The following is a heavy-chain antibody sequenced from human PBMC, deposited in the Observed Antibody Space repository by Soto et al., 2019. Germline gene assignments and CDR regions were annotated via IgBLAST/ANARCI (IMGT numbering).Heavy chain of an antibody. Sequence: QVQLVQSGAEVKKPGSSVKVSCKASGGTFSSYAISWVRQARGQGLEWMGGIIPIFGTANYAQKFQGRVTITADESTSTAYMELSSLRSEDTAVYYCARDQRGLSYYDSSGAFAIWGQGTMVTVSS. D-gene: IGHD3-22*01. CDR3: ARDQRGLSYYDSSGAFAI. CDR2: IIPIFGTA. CDR1: GGTFSSYA. J-gene: IGHJ3*02. V-gene: IGHV1-69*01.